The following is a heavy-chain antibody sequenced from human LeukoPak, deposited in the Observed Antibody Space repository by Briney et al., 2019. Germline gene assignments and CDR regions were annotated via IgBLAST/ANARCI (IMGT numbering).Heavy chain of an antibody. V-gene: IGHV4-59*08. D-gene: IGHD2/OR15-2a*01. Sequence: SETLSLTCTVSGGSISTHYWSWIRQPPGKGLEWIGYISDSGGTNYNPSLKSRVTISVDTSKNQFSLKLSSVTAADTAVYYCARHFRAFDVWGQGTMVTVSS. CDR2: ISDSGGT. J-gene: IGHJ3*01. CDR3: ARHFRAFDV. CDR1: GGSISTHY.